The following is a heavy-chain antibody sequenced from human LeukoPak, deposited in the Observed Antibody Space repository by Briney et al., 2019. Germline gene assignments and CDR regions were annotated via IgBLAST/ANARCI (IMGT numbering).Heavy chain of an antibody. CDR2: IKQDGSEK. J-gene: IGHJ1*01. V-gene: IGHV3-7*01. CDR3: ATYSSLNRREFQY. D-gene: IGHD3-22*01. CDR1: GFTFSSYW. Sequence: PGGSLRLSCAASGFTFSSYWMSWVRQAPGKGLEWVANIKQDGSEKNYVDSVKGRFTISRDNAKNSLYLQMNSLRAEDTAVYYCATYSSLNRREFQYWGQGTLLTVSS.